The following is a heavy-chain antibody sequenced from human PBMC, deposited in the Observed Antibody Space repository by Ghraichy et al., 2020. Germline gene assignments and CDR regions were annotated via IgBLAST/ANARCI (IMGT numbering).Heavy chain of an antibody. CDR3: GRTTKIGVRKDWMYY. CDR1: GYTFTSYD. J-gene: IGHJ4*02. D-gene: IGHD3-22*01. Sequence: ASVKVSCKASGYTFTSYDINWVRLATGQGLEWMGYMNPNSGDTGYAQKFQGRVTMTRNTSISTAYMELTSLRSEDTAVYYCGRTTKIGVRKDWMYYWGQGTLVTVSS. V-gene: IGHV1-8*01. CDR2: MNPNSGDT.